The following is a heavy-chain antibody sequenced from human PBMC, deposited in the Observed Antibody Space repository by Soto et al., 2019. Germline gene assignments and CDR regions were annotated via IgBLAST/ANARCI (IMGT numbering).Heavy chain of an antibody. V-gene: IGHV3-7*01. CDR1: GFTFSSYW. CDR2: IKQDGSEK. D-gene: IGHD2-21*02. Sequence: GGSLRLSCAASGFTFSSYWMSWVRQAPGKGLEWVANIKQDGSEKYYVDSVKGRFTISRDNAKNSLYLQMNSLRAEDTAVYYCARGSPYCGGDCYRGQLSYYYGMDVWGQGTTVTVSS. CDR3: ARGSPYCGGDCYRGQLSYYYGMDV. J-gene: IGHJ6*02.